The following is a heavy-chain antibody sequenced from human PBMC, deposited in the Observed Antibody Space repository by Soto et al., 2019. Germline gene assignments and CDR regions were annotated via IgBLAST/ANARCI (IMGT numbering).Heavy chain of an antibody. V-gene: IGHV3-21*01. CDR1: GFTFSSYS. CDR2: ISSSSYI. Sequence: GGSLRLSCAASGFTFSSYSMNWVRQAPGKGLEWVSSISSSSYIYYADSVKGRFTISRDNAKNSLYLQMNSLRAEDTAVYYCAREQYYDFWSAYYYYYGMDVWGQGTTVTVSS. CDR3: AREQYYDFWSAYYYYYGMDV. D-gene: IGHD3-3*01. J-gene: IGHJ6*02.